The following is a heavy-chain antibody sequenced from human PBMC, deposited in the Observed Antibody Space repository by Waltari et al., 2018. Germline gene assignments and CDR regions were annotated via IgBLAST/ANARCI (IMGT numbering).Heavy chain of an antibody. D-gene: IGHD4-17*01. CDR1: GYSISSGYY. J-gene: IGHJ5*02. V-gene: IGHV4-38-2*02. CDR2: IYHSGST. Sequence: QVQLQESGPGLVKPSETLSLTCAVSGYSISSGYYWGWFRQPPGKGLEWIGRIYHSGSTYYNPSLKSRVTISVDTSKNQFSLKLSSVTAADTAVYYCARDGLDYGDPNWFDPWGQGTLVTVSS. CDR3: ARDGLDYGDPNWFDP.